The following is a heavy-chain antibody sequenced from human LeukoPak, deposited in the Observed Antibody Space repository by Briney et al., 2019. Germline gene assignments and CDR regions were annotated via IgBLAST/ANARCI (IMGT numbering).Heavy chain of an antibody. CDR1: GGSLSSYY. J-gene: IGHJ6*02. CDR2: IYYSGNT. V-gene: IGHV4-59*01. CDR3: ARNGAAAGNYYYYGMDV. D-gene: IGHD6-13*01. Sequence: ETLSLTCTVSGGSLSSYYWSWIRQPPGKGLEWIGYIYYSGNTNYNPSLKSRVTISVDTSKKQFSLKLSLVTAADTAVYYCARNGAAAGNYYYYGMDVWGQGTTLTVSS.